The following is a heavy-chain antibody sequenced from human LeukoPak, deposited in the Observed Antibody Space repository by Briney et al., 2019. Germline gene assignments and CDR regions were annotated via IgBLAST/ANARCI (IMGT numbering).Heavy chain of an antibody. CDR2: ISDSSST. Sequence: GGSLRLSCAVSGFTFSRYAMTWVRQAPGKGLEWVSAISDSSSTYYADSVKGRFTISRDDSKNTLYLQMDSLRAEDTAVYYCAKPTSGYYPFDYWGQGTLVTVSS. V-gene: IGHV3-23*01. D-gene: IGHD3-22*01. CDR1: GFTFSRYA. CDR3: AKPTSGYYPFDY. J-gene: IGHJ4*02.